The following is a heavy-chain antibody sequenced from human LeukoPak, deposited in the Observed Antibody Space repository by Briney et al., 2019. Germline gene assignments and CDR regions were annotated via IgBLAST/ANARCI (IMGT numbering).Heavy chain of an antibody. Sequence: GGSLRLSCAASGFTVSSNYMSWVRQGPGKGLEWVSLIYSDGSTFYADSVKGRFTISRDNAKNSLYLQMNSLRDEDTAVYYCALPFSGGMDVWGQGTTVTVSS. V-gene: IGHV3-53*01. CDR1: GFTVSSNY. CDR3: ALPFSGGMDV. D-gene: IGHD1-26*01. CDR2: IYSDGST. J-gene: IGHJ6*02.